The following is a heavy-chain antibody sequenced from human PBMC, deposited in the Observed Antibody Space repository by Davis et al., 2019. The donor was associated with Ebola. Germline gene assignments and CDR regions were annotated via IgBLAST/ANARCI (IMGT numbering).Heavy chain of an antibody. CDR3: ARRRITMVRGVIITADAFDI. J-gene: IGHJ3*02. Sequence: GESLKISCAASGFTFSSYGMHWVRQAPGKGLEWVAFIRYDGSNKYYADSVKGRFTISRDNSKKMLYLQMNSLRAEDTAVYYCARRRITMVRGVIITADAFDIWGQGTMVTVSS. CDR1: GFTFSSYG. CDR2: IRYDGSNK. D-gene: IGHD3-10*01. V-gene: IGHV3-30*02.